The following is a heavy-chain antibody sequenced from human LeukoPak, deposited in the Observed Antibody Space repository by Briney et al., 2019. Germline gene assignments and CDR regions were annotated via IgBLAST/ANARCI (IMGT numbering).Heavy chain of an antibody. D-gene: IGHD1-26*01. J-gene: IGHJ4*02. Sequence: GGSLRLSCAASGFTFSSYGMHWVRQAPGKGLEWVAVIWYDGSNKYYADSVKGRFTISRDNSKNMLYVQMNSLRAEDTALYYCTREAGATDYWGQGTLVTVSS. CDR3: TREAGATDY. CDR1: GFTFSSYG. V-gene: IGHV3-33*01. CDR2: IWYDGSNK.